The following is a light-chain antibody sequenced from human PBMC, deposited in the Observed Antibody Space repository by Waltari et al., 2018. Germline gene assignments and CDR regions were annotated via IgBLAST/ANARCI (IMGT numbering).Light chain of an antibody. V-gene: IGLV2-14*03. Sequence: QSALTQPASVSGSPGQSITISCTGTSSDVGGYYFVSWYQQHPRRAPKPIIYDVSRRPSGVSNRFSGSKSGNTASLTIFGLQAEDEADYYCSSYTGTSTDYVFGTGSKVTVL. CDR2: DVS. CDR1: SSDVGGYYF. J-gene: IGLJ1*01. CDR3: SSYTGTSTDYV.